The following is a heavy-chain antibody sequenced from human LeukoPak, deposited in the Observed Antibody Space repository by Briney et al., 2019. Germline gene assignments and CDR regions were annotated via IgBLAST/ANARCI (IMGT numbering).Heavy chain of an antibody. V-gene: IGHV1-18*01. CDR1: GYTFTSYG. J-gene: IGHJ6*02. CDR3: ARDGVQSYYYGMDV. D-gene: IGHD3-10*01. CDR2: ISAYNGNT. Sequence: ASVKVSCKASGYTFTSYGISWVRQAPGQGLEWMGWISAYNGNTNYAQKFQGRVTITADKSTSTAYMELSSLRSEDTAVYYCARDGVQSYYYGMDVWGQGTTVTVSS.